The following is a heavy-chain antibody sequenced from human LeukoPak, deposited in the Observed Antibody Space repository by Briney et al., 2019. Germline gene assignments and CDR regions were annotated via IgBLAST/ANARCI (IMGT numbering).Heavy chain of an antibody. Sequence: GRSLRLSCAASGFTFSSYAMHWVRQAPGKGLEWVAVISYDGSNKYYADSVKGRFTISRDNSKNTLYLQMNSLRAEDTAVYYCAKTSGSYYVFDYWGQGTLVTVSS. D-gene: IGHD1-26*01. CDR2: ISYDGSNK. V-gene: IGHV3-30-3*02. CDR1: GFTFSSYA. J-gene: IGHJ4*02. CDR3: AKTSGSYYVFDY.